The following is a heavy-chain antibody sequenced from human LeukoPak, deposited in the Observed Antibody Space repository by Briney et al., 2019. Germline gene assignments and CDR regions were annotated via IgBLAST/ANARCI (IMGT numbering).Heavy chain of an antibody. V-gene: IGHV4-59*01. J-gene: IGHJ6*02. D-gene: IGHD6-19*01. CDR3: ARAPLYSGGSGWSIYYFYAMDV. Sequence: SETLSLTCTVSGGSISSSYWSWVRQPPGKGLEWVGYIDNSGSTNYNPSLKSRVTISLDTPKSQFSLKLSSVTAADTAVYYCARAPLYSGGSGWSIYYFYAMDVWGQGTTVTVSS. CDR2: IDNSGST. CDR1: GGSISSSY.